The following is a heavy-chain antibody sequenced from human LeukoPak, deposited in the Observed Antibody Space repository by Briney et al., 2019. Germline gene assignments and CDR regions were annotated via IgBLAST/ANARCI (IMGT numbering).Heavy chain of an antibody. CDR3: VVTTMIVVSRY. CDR2: IYYSGST. Sequence: PSETLSLTCTVSGGSISSSSYYWGWIRQPPGKGLEWIGSIYYSGSTYYNPSLKSRVTISVDTSKNQFSLKLSSVTAADTAVYYCVVTTMIVVSRYWGQGTLVTVSS. J-gene: IGHJ4*02. CDR1: GGSISSSSYY. D-gene: IGHD3-22*01. V-gene: IGHV4-39*01.